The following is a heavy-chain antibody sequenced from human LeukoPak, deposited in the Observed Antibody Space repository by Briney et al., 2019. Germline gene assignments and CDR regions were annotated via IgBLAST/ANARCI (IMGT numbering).Heavy chain of an antibody. J-gene: IGHJ6*03. CDR3: ARGQGDFWSGSYYYYYMDV. CDR1: GFTFSSYS. Sequence: PGGTLRLSCAASGFTFSSYSMNWVRQAPGKGLEWVSSISSSSYIYYADSVKGRFTISRDNAKNSLYLQMNSLRAEDTALYYCARGQGDFWSGSYYYYYMDVWGKGTTVTVSS. CDR2: ISSSSYI. D-gene: IGHD3-3*01. V-gene: IGHV3-21*01.